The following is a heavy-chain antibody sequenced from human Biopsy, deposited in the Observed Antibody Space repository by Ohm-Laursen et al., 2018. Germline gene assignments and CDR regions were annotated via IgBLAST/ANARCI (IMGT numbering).Heavy chain of an antibody. Sequence: SDTLSLTCSVSGGSMDRYFWSWIRQPVGKGLEWIGHVFSSGTTNYNPSLNSRVTLSVDMSKNQFSLKMTSMTAPDTGFYFCARGEGMNYFDPWGQGILVSVSS. D-gene: IGHD3-16*01. J-gene: IGHJ5*02. V-gene: IGHV4-4*07. CDR2: VFSSGTT. CDR1: GGSMDRYF. CDR3: ARGEGMNYFDP.